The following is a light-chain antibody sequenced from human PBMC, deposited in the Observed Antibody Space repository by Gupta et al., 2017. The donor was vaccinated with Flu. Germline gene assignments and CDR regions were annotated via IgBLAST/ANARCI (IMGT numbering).Light chain of an antibody. J-gene: IGLJ1*01. CDR2: EGS. CDR1: SSDVGSYNL. Sequence: TISCTGTSSDVGSYNLVSWYQQLPGKAPKLMLYEGSKRPSGVSNRFSGSKSGNTASQTISGLQAEDEADYYCCSYAGSSTYYVFGTGTKVTVL. V-gene: IGLV2-23*01. CDR3: CSYAGSSTYYV.